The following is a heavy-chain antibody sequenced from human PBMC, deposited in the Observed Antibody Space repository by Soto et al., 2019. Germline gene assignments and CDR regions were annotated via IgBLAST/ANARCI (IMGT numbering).Heavy chain of an antibody. CDR3: AREDGIAAAGSHWYFDL. CDR2: TYYRSKWYN. Sequence: QVQLQQSGPGLVKPSHTLSLTCAISGDSVSSNSAAWNWIRQSPSRGLEWLGRTYYRSKWYNDYAVSVKSRITINPDTSKNQFSLQLNSVTPEDTAVYYCAREDGIAAAGSHWYFDLWGRGTLVTVSS. J-gene: IGHJ2*01. V-gene: IGHV6-1*01. CDR1: GDSVSSNSAA. D-gene: IGHD6-13*01.